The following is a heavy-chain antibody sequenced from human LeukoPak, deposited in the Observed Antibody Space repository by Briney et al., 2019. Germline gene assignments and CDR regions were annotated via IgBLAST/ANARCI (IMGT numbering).Heavy chain of an antibody. CDR3: AKVGPRKPPIWFGELGFDH. V-gene: IGHV3-23*01. CDR2: ISGSGGST. J-gene: IGHJ4*02. D-gene: IGHD3-10*01. Sequence: GGSLRLSCAASGLTFSSYAMSWVRQAPGKGLEWVSAISGSGGSTYYADSVKGRFTISRDNSKNTLYLQMNSLRAEDTAVYYCAKVGPRKPPIWFGELGFDHWGQGTLVTVSS. CDR1: GLTFSSYA.